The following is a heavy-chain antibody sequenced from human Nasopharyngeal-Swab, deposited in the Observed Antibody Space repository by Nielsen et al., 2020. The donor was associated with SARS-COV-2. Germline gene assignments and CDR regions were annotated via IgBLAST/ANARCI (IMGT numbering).Heavy chain of an antibody. D-gene: IGHD2-2*01. CDR3: ARDTRPDIVVVPAASYYYGMDV. Sequence: ASVKVSCKASGYTFTSYYMHWVRQAPGQGLEWMGWINPNSGGTNYAQKFQGRVTMTRDTSISTAYMELSRLRSDDTAVYYCARDTRPDIVVVPAASYYYGMDVWGQGTTVTVSS. V-gene: IGHV1-2*02. CDR1: GYTFTSYY. CDR2: INPNSGGT. J-gene: IGHJ6*02.